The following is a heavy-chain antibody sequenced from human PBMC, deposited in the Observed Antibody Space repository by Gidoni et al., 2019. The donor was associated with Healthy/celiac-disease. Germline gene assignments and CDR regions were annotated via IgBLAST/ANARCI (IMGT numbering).Heavy chain of an antibody. CDR2: ISYDGSNK. J-gene: IGHJ4*02. D-gene: IGHD6-6*01. V-gene: IGHV3-30*03. CDR3: ASPKSSIAANFDY. CDR1: GFTFSSYG. Sequence: QVQLVESGGGVVQPGLSLRLSCAASGFTFSSYGMHLVRQAPGKGLEWVAVISYDGSNKYYADSVKGRFTISRDNSKNTLYLQMNSLRAEDTAVYYCASPKSSIAANFDYWGQGTLVTVSS.